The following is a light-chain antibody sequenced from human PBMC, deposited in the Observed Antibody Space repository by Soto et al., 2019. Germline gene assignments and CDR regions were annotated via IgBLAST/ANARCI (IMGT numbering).Light chain of an antibody. CDR2: GAF. V-gene: IGKV1-39*01. J-gene: IGKJ1*01. Sequence: DIQMTQSTPSLSASVGDSVTITCRVSQNINSQSNWYQQKPERAPQLLIYGAFTLQSVVPSRVTGRGSGTDVTLTISSLQNEDFASCSCQQTYIIPRTFGQGAKVELK. CDR3: QQTYIIPRT. CDR1: QNINSQ.